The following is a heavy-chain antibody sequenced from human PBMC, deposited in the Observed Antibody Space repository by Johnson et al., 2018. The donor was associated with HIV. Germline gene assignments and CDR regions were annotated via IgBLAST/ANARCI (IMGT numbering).Heavy chain of an antibody. V-gene: IGHV3-30*02. CDR2: IRYDGSNK. Sequence: QVQLVESGGGLVQPGRSLRLSCAASGFTFSSYAMHWVRQAPGKGLEWVAFIRYDGSNKYYADSVKGRFTISRDNYKNTLYRQMNRLRGEDTAVYFCARDWAVDTAMDLRGMDAFDIWGQGTMVTVFS. CDR1: GFTFSSYA. J-gene: IGHJ3*02. D-gene: IGHD5-18*01. CDR3: ARDWAVDTAMDLRGMDAFDI.